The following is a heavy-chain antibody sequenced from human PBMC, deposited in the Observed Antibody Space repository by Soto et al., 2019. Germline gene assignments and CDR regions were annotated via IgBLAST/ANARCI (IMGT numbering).Heavy chain of an antibody. CDR1: GGTFSSYA. CDR3: ARESQVRAGRYYYYGMDV. CDR2: IIPIFGTA. J-gene: IGHJ6*02. D-gene: IGHD1-1*01. Sequence: SVKVSCKASGGTFSSYAISWVRQAPGQGLEWMGGIIPIFGTANYAQKFQGRVTITADKSTSTAYMELSSLRSEDTAVYYCARESQVRAGRYYYYGMDVWGQGTTVTVSS. V-gene: IGHV1-69*06.